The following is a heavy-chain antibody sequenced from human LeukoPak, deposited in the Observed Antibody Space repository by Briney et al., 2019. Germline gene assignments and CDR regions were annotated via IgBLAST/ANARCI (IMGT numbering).Heavy chain of an antibody. J-gene: IGHJ5*02. Sequence: SETLSLTCAVHGGSFSGYYWSWIRQPPGKGLEWIGEINHSGSTNYNPSLKSRVTISVDTSKNQFSLKLSSVTAADTAVYYCVRGSSGWYGWFDPWGQGTLVTVSS. D-gene: IGHD6-19*01. CDR1: GGSFSGYY. V-gene: IGHV4-34*01. CDR3: VRGSSGWYGWFDP. CDR2: INHSGST.